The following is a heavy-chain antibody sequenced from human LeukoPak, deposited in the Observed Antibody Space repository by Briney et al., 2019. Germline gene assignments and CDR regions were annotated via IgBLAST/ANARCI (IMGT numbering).Heavy chain of an antibody. CDR2: MSYSGDT. CDR1: GGSISSGGYY. J-gene: IGHJ4*02. Sequence: SSETLSHTCTVSGGSISSGGYYWSWIRQHPGTGLEGIGYMSYSGDTYYNASLKSRITISLDTSKNQFSLKLSSVTAADTAVYYCAVKVAATGYYWGQGTLVTVSS. V-gene: IGHV4-31*03. CDR3: AVKVAATGYY. D-gene: IGHD6-13*01.